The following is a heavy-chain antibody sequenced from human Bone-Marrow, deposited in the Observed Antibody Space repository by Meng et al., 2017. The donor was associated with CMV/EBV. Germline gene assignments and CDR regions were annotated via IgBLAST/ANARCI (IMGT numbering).Heavy chain of an antibody. V-gene: IGHV2-70*12. CDR3: AHSKLGWLFY. J-gene: IGHJ4*02. Sequence: SGPTLVKPTQTLTLTCTFSGFSLSTSGMRASWIRQPPGKALEWLARIDWDDDKFYSTSLKTRLTISKDTSKNQVVLTMTNMDPVDTATYYCAHSKLGWLFYWGQGTLVTVSS. D-gene: IGHD3-22*01. CDR2: IDWDDDK. CDR1: GFSLSTSGMR.